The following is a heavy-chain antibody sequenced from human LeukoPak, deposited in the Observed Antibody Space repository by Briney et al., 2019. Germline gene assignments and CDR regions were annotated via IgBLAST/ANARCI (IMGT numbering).Heavy chain of an antibody. D-gene: IGHD3-3*01. CDR3: AKVAGITIFGVVIMDYYFDY. CDR1: GFTFSSYG. CDR2: ISYDGSNK. J-gene: IGHJ4*02. Sequence: GRSLRLSCAASGFTFSSYGMHWVRHAPGKGLEWVAVISYDGSNKYYADSVKGRFTISRDNSKNTLYLQMNSLRAEDTAVYYCAKVAGITIFGVVIMDYYFDYWGQGTLVTVSS. V-gene: IGHV3-30*18.